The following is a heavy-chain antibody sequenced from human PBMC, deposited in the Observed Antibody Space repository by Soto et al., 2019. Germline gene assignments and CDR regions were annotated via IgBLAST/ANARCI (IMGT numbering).Heavy chain of an antibody. J-gene: IGHJ6*02. CDR1: GGSISSGGYY. CDR3: ARAPGGDFWSGYSPGASRYYYYGMDV. V-gene: IGHV4-31*03. Sequence: PSETLSLTCTVSGGSISSGGYYWSWIRQHPGKGLEWIGYIYYSGSTYYNPSLKSRVTISVDTSKNQFSLKLSSVTAADTAVYYCARAPGGDFWSGYSPGASRYYYYGMDVWGQGTTVTVSS. CDR2: IYYSGST. D-gene: IGHD3-3*01.